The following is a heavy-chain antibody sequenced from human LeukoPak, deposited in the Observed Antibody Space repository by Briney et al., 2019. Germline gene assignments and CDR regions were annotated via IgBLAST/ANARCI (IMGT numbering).Heavy chain of an antibody. CDR2: ISYDGSNK. J-gene: IGHJ4*02. CDR3: ASSKD. Sequence: GRSLRLSCAASGFTFSSYGMHWVRQAPGKGLEWVAVISYDGSNKYYADSVKGRFTISRDNSKNTLYLQMNSLRAEDTAVYYCASSKDWDQGTLVTVSS. V-gene: IGHV3-30*03. CDR1: GFTFSSYG.